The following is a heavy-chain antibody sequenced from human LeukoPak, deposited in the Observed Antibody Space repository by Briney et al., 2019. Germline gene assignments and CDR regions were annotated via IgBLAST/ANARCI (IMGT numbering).Heavy chain of an antibody. Sequence: SETLSLTCTVSGGSISSGGYYWSWIRQHPGTGLEWIGYIYYGGSTYYNPSLKSRVTISVDTSKNQFSLKLSSVTAADTAVYYCARAWRGSGSYDIADVWGQGTTVTVSS. V-gene: IGHV4-31*03. CDR3: ARAWRGSGSYDIADV. CDR1: GGSISSGGYY. CDR2: IYYGGST. J-gene: IGHJ6*02. D-gene: IGHD3-10*01.